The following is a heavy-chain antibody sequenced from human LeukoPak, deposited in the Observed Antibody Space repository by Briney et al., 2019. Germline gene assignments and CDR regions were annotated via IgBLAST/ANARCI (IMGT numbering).Heavy chain of an antibody. CDR1: GYTFTDYY. CDR2: INPNSGGT. CDR3: ARVRIGQQLDKYYYYAMDV. V-gene: IGHV1-2*02. Sequence: ASVKVSCKASGYTFTDYYMHWVRQAPGQGLEGMGWINPNSGGTNYAQKSQGRVTMTTDTSISTAYMEVSRLRSGDTAVYYCARVRIGQQLDKYYYYAMDVWGQGTTVTVSS. J-gene: IGHJ6*02. D-gene: IGHD6-13*01.